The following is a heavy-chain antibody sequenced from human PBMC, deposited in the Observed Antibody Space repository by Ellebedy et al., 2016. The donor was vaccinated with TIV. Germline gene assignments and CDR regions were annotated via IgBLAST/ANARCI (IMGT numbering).Heavy chain of an antibody. J-gene: IGHJ4*02. CDR1: GYTFTGYY. V-gene: IGHV1-2*02. CDR3: ARAMGTAMVGVFDY. CDR2: INPNSGGT. Sequence: AASVKVSCKASGYTFTGYYMHWVRQAPGQGLEWMGWINPNSGGTNYAQKFQGRVTMTRDTSISTAYMELSRLRSDDTAVYYCARAMGTAMVGVFDYWGQGTLVTVSS. D-gene: IGHD5-18*01.